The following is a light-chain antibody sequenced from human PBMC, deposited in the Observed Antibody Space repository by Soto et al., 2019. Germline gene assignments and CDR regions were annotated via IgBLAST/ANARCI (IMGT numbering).Light chain of an antibody. J-gene: IGKJ5*01. CDR1: QGISSW. V-gene: IGKV1-12*01. Sequence: DIQMTQSPSSVSASVGDRVTVTGRASQGISSWLAWYQKKPGKAPKILIYAASSLQSGVPSRFRGSGSGTDCTLTISSLQPEDCEIYFCQQANSFPITFGQGTRLEIK. CDR2: AAS. CDR3: QQANSFPIT.